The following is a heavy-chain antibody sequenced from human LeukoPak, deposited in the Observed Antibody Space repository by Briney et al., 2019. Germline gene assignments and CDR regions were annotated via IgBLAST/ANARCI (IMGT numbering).Heavy chain of an antibody. Sequence: GGSLRLSCAASGFTFNNYRMNWVRQAPGKGLEWVSSISSGNSYINYADSVKGRFTISRDNAKNTLYLQMNSLRAEDTAVYHCAKEEEDYGDYWYFDLWGRGTLVTVSS. V-gene: IGHV3-21*04. CDR3: AKEEEDYGDYWYFDL. CDR1: GFTFNNYR. D-gene: IGHD4-17*01. CDR2: ISSGNSYI. J-gene: IGHJ2*01.